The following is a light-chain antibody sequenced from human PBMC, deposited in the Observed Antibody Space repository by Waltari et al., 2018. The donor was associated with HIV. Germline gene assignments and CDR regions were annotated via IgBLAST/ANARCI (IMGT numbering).Light chain of an antibody. J-gene: IGLJ3*02. CDR3: ASWDDSLSHWV. V-gene: IGLV1-47*01. CDR2: RND. Sequence: QSVLTQPPSASTSPGQPALMSFSGTNSNIGNNLVSWFQQVPGGAPKLVIYRNDQRPSGVPDRFSAAKSGSSATLAITGLQSDDEAAYHCASWDDSLSHWVFGGGTKLTV. CDR1: NSNIGNNL.